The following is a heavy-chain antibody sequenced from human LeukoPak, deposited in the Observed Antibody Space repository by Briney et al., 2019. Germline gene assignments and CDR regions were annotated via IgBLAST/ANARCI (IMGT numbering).Heavy chain of an antibody. CDR1: GGSFSGYY. Sequence: SETLSLTCALYGGSFSGYYCSWIRQPPGNGLEWIGEINHSGSTNYNPSLKSRVTISVDTSKDQFSLKLSSVTAADTAVYYCARGTKVLLWFGELLFDYWGQGTLVTVSS. V-gene: IGHV4-34*01. CDR3: ARGTKVLLWFGELLFDY. J-gene: IGHJ4*02. CDR2: INHSGST. D-gene: IGHD3-10*01.